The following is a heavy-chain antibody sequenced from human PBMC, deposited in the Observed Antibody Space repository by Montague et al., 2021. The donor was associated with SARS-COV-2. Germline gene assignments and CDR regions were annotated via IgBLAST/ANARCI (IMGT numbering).Heavy chain of an antibody. D-gene: IGHD6-19*01. CDR2: RERT. Sequence: RERTNYNPSLKSRVPIFVDTSKNQFSLKLSSVTAADTAVYYCARGGRQWLVNDPRYYLDYWGQGTLVTVSS. CDR3: ARGGRQWLVNDPRYYLDY. V-gene: IGHV4-34*01. J-gene: IGHJ4*01.